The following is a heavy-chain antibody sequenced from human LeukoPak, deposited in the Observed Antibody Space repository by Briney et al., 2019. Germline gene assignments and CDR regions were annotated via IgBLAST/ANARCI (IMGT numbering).Heavy chain of an antibody. J-gene: IGHJ4*02. CDR3: GGGSYYYFDY. V-gene: IGHV1-46*01. Sequence: GASVKVSCKASGYTFTSYYMHWVRQAPGQGLEWMGIINPSGGSTSYAQKCQGRVTMTRVTTTSTVYMELSSLRSEDTAVYYCGGGSYYYFDYWGQGTLVTVSS. D-gene: IGHD1-26*01. CDR2: INPSGGST. CDR1: GYTFTSYY.